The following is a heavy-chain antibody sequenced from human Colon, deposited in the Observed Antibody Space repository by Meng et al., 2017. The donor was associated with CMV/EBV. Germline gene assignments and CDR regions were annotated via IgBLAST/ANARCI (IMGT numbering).Heavy chain of an antibody. V-gene: IGHV3-15*01. CDR3: TPVSLGY. CDR2: IKSKSDGGTT. D-gene: IGHD2/OR15-2a*01. J-gene: IGHJ4*02. CDR1: GFTFSNAW. Sequence: GESLKISCAASGFTFSNAWMSWVRQAPGKGLEWVGRIKSKSDGGTTEYAAPVKGRFTISRDDSENTVYLHMSSLKPEDTAVYYCTPVSLGYWGQGTLVTVSS.